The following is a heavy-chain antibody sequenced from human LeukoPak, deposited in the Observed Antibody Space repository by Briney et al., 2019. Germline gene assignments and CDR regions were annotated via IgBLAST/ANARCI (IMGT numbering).Heavy chain of an antibody. CDR1: GFTVSGYD. J-gene: IGHJ4*02. CDR2: ISASGDT. V-gene: IGHV3-13*01. CDR3: ARGVDYYENSGTIDY. D-gene: IGHD3-22*01. Sequence: GGSLRLSCAASGFTVSGYDIHWVRQGTGKGLEWVSFISASGDTRYQDSVKGRFTISRDNSKNTLSLQMNSLRAEDTAVYYCARGVDYYENSGTIDYWGQGTLVTVSS.